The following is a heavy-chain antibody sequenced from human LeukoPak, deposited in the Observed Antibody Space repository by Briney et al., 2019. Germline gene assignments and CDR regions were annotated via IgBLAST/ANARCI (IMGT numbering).Heavy chain of an antibody. Sequence: GGSLRLSCAASRFNVSSNYMSRVRQAPGKGLEWVSFMYRGDRTYYADSVKGRFTMSRDDMKRTVYLQMDSLRTEDTAVYYCATSHCTAGSCNWFDPWGQGTLVTVSP. CDR2: MYRGDRT. D-gene: IGHD2-8*02. V-gene: IGHV3-66*01. CDR3: ATSHCTAGSCNWFDP. J-gene: IGHJ5*02. CDR1: RFNVSSNY.